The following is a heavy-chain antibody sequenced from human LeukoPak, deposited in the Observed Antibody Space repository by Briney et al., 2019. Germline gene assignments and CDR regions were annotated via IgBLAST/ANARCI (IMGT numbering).Heavy chain of an antibody. J-gene: IGHJ4*02. CDR2: IYYSGST. CDR1: GGFISNYY. V-gene: IGHV4-59*08. Sequence: SETLSLTCTVSGGFISNYYWSWIRQPPGKGLEWIGYIYYSGSTNYNPSLKSRVTISVDTSKNQFSLKLTSVTAADTAVYYCARQPKGASYYFDYWGQGTLVTVSS. D-gene: IGHD6-6*01. CDR3: ARQPKGASYYFDY.